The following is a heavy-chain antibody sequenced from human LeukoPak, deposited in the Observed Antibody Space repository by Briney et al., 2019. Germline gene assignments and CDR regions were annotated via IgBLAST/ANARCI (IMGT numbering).Heavy chain of an antibody. D-gene: IGHD3-22*01. CDR1: GFTFSSYA. CDR3: AKTPGITMIVHFDY. Sequence: PGGSLRLSCAASGFTFSSYAMSWVRQAPGKGLEWVSAISGSGGSTYYADSVKGRFTISRDNSKNTLYPQMNSLRAEDTAVYYCAKTPGITMIVHFDYWGQGTLVTVSS. CDR2: ISGSGGST. J-gene: IGHJ4*02. V-gene: IGHV3-23*01.